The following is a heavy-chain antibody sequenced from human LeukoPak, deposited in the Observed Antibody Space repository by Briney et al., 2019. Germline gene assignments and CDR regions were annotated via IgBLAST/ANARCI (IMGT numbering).Heavy chain of an antibody. Sequence: ASVKVSFKASGYTFTSYGISLVRQAPGQGLEWMGWISAYNGNTNYAEKLQGRVTMTTDTSTSTAYMELRSLRSDDTAVYYCASQRGYSYGPYYYYYGMAVWGQGTTVIFS. J-gene: IGHJ6*02. CDR1: GYTFTSYG. CDR3: ASQRGYSYGPYYYYYGMAV. V-gene: IGHV1-18*01. D-gene: IGHD5-18*01. CDR2: ISAYNGNT.